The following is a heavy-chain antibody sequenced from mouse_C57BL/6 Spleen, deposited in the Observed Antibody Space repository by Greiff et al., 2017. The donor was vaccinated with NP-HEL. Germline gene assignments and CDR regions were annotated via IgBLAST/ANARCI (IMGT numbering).Heavy chain of an antibody. D-gene: IGHD1-1*01. J-gene: IGHJ4*01. CDR3: ARDYYGSSYGGAMDY. Sequence: EVMLVESGGDLVKPGGSLKLSCAASGFTFSSYGMSWVRQTPDKRLEWVATISSGGSYTYYPDSVKGRFTISRDNAKNTLYLQMSSLKSEDTAMYYCARDYYGSSYGGAMDYWGQGTSVTVSS. V-gene: IGHV5-6*01. CDR2: ISSGGSYT. CDR1: GFTFSSYG.